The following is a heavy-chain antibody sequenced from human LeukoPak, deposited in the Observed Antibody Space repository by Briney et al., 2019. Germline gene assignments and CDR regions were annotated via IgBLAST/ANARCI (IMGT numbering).Heavy chain of an antibody. CDR3: ARARPYDSSGYYFYY. CDR2: IWYDGSNK. CDR1: GFTFSSYG. Sequence: PGGSLRLSCAASGFTFSSYGMPWVRQAPGKGLEWVAVIWYDGSNKYYADSVKGRFTISRDNSKNTLYLQMNSLRAEDTAVYYCARARPYDSSGYYFYYWGQGTLVTVSS. D-gene: IGHD3-22*01. V-gene: IGHV3-33*01. J-gene: IGHJ4*02.